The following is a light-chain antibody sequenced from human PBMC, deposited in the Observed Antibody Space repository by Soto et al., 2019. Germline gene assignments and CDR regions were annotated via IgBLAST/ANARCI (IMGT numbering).Light chain of an antibody. J-gene: IGKJ1*01. CDR1: QSVDIN. CDR2: GAS. Sequence: EIVLTQSPATLSVSPGDRVTLSCRASQSVDINLAWYQQKAGQAPRLLVYGASTKATDMPGRFSGRGSGTEFTLTIKNLQSEDFAVYYCHQYRSWPRTFGQGTKVDIK. CDR3: HQYRSWPRT. V-gene: IGKV3-15*01.